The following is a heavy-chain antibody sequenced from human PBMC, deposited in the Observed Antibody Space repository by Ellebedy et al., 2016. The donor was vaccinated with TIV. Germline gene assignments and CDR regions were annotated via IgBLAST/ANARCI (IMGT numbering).Heavy chain of an antibody. CDR2: VHSGGGT. D-gene: IGHD5-18*01. CDR3: ARSGYSYGLDY. Sequence: PGGSLRLSCAASGFTVSSNSLTWVRQAQGKGLEWVSVVHSGGGTNFADSVKGRFTISRDNSKNTLYLQMNSLRAEDTAVYYCARSGYSYGLDYWGQGTLVTVSS. V-gene: IGHV3-66*01. J-gene: IGHJ4*02. CDR1: GFTVSSNS.